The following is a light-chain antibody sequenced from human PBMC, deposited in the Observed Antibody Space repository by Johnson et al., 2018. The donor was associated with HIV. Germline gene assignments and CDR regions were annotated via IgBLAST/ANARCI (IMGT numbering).Light chain of an antibody. J-gene: IGLJ1*01. CDR3: GTLVPSLRSGES. Sequence: QSVLTQPPSVSAAPGQKVTISCSGSSSNLGNNYVSWYQQLPGTAPKLLIYDDNKRPSGIPDRFSGSKSATSATLGITGLQTGDEAAYVCGTLVPSLRSGESFRTGTKVTCL. CDR2: DDN. CDR1: SSNLGNNY. V-gene: IGLV1-51*01.